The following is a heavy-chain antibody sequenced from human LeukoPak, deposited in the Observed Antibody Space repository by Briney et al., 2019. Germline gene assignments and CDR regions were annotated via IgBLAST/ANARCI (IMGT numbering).Heavy chain of an antibody. CDR1: GYSFTNYW. V-gene: IGHV5-51*01. Sequence: GESLKISCKGSGYSFTNYWIAWVRQMPGKGLEWMGIIYPGDSDTRYSPSFQGQVTISADKSISTASLQWSSLKASDTAIYYCVRPHYSGNTAIVGYWGQGTLVTVSS. CDR3: VRPHYSGNTAIVGY. CDR2: IYPGDSDT. J-gene: IGHJ4*02. D-gene: IGHD4-23*01.